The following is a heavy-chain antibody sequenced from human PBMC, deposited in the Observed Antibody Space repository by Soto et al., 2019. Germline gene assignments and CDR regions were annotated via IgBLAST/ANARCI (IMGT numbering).Heavy chain of an antibody. CDR2: ISGGGDAT. J-gene: IGHJ2*01. V-gene: IGHV3-23*01. CDR1: GFTFINHA. Sequence: EVQLLESGGGLVQPGGSLRLSCAGSGFTFINHAMNWVRQAPGKGLEWVSSISGGGDATFFGDSVRGRFIISRDNSKNTVTQQMNSLGVDDTAVYYCARKILGSTSRPNYWYFDLWGRGTLVTVSS. D-gene: IGHD2-2*01. CDR3: ARKILGSTSRPNYWYFDL.